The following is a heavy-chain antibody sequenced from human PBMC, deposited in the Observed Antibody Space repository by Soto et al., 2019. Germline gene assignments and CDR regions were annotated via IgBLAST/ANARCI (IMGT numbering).Heavy chain of an antibody. J-gene: IGHJ5*02. CDR2: IYYSGST. Sequence: SETLSLTCTVSGGSISSGGYYWSWIRQHPGKGLEWIGYIYYSGSTYYNPSLKSRVTTSVDTSKNQFSLKLSSVTAADTAVYYCARVGIAAADVWFDPWGQGTLVTVSS. CDR1: GGSISSGGYY. V-gene: IGHV4-31*03. D-gene: IGHD6-13*01. CDR3: ARVGIAAADVWFDP.